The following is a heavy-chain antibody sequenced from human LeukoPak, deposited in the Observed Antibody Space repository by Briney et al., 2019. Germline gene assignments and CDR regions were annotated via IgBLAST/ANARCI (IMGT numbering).Heavy chain of an antibody. J-gene: IGHJ6*02. CDR1: GFTFDDYA. CDR3: AKRAAAGNDYYYGMDV. Sequence: GRSLRLSCAASGFTFDDYAMHWVRQAPGKGLEWVSGISWNSGSIGYADSVKGRFTISRDNAKNSLYLQMNSLRAEDTALYYCAKRAAAGNDYYYGMDVWGQGTKVTGSS. CDR2: ISWNSGSI. D-gene: IGHD6-13*01. V-gene: IGHV3-9*01.